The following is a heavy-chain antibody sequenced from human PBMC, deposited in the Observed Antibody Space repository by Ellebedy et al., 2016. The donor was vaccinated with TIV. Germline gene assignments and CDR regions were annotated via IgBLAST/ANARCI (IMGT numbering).Heavy chain of an antibody. CDR1: GFTFSDFW. Sequence: GESLKISXAASGFTFSDFWMHWVRQAPGKGLVWVSRINGNGRYSSHADSVKGRFTISRDSAKNTLYLQMDSLRPDDTAVYYCARLRFDAFDIWGQGTMVTVSS. J-gene: IGHJ3*02. V-gene: IGHV3-74*01. CDR2: INGNGRYS. CDR3: ARLRFDAFDI.